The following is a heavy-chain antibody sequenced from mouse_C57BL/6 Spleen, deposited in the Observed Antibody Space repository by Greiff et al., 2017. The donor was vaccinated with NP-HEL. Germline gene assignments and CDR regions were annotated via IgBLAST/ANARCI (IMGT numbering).Heavy chain of an antibody. CDR1: GFSLTSYG. CDR2: IWRGGST. Sequence: VKLVESGPGLVQPSQSLSITCTVSGFSLTSYGVHWVRQSPGKGLEWLGVIWRGGSTDYNAAFMSRLSITKDNSKSQVFFKMNSLQADDTAIYYCAKKGSNYVNYAMDYWGQGTSVTVSS. CDR3: AKKGSNYVNYAMDY. D-gene: IGHD2-5*01. V-gene: IGHV2-5*01. J-gene: IGHJ4*01.